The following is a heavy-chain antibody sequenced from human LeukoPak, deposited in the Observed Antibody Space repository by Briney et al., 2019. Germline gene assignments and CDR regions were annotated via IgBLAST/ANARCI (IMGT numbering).Heavy chain of an antibody. CDR3: ARHHYHSCGVAFDY. CDR1: GGSISRGDYY. Sequence: SETLSLTCTVSGGSISRGDYYWSWIRQPPGKGLEWIGYIYDSGSTYYNPSLKSRVTISVDTSKNQFSLKVSSVTAADTAVYYCARHHYHSCGVAFDYWGQGTVVTVSS. V-gene: IGHV4-30-4*01. CDR2: IYDSGST. J-gene: IGHJ4*02. D-gene: IGHD3-22*01.